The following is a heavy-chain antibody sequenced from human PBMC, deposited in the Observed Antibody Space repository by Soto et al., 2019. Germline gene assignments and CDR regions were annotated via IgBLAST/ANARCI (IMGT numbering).Heavy chain of an antibody. V-gene: IGHV4-31*01. J-gene: IGHJ4*02. D-gene: IGHD1-26*01. Sequence: QVQLQESGPGLVKPSQTLSLTCTVSGGSISSGGYYWSWIRKHPGKGLEWIGYIYYSASTYYNPSLKSPITITVDPSKNQFSPKLSSMTAANTAVYYGSGEGSIVGATAADYWGQGTLVTVSS. CDR3: SGEGSIVGATAADY. CDR1: GGSISSGGYY. CDR2: IYYSAST.